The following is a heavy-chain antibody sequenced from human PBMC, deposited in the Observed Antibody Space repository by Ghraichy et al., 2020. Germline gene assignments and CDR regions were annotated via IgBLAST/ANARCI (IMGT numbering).Heavy chain of an antibody. CDR1: GFTFSAYA. CDR2: ISGSGGST. D-gene: IGHD2-21*02. J-gene: IGHJ5*02. CDR3: AKWSTLTANWFDP. V-gene: IGHV3-23*01. Sequence: GGSLRLSCAASGFTFSAYAMSWVRQTPGKGLEWVSDISGSGGSTNYADSVKGRFTISRDNSKNTLYLHMSSLRAEDTAVYYCAKWSTLTANWFDPRGHGTLVTVSS.